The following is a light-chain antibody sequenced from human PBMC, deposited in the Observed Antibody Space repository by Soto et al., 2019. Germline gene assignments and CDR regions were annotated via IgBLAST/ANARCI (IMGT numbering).Light chain of an antibody. CDR2: GAS. V-gene: IGKV3-20*01. CDR1: ETVSSN. CDR3: KQYGSSGT. J-gene: IGKJ1*01. Sequence: EIVLTQSPGTLSLSPGERATLSCRASETVSSNLAWYQQKPGQAPILPIYGASNRATGIPDRFSGSGSGTDFTLTISRLEPEDFAVYYCKQYGSSGTFGQGTKVDIK.